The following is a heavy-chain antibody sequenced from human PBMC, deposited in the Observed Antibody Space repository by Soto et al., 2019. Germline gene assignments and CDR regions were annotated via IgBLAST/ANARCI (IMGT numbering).Heavy chain of an antibody. J-gene: IGHJ5*02. V-gene: IGHV1-18*01. D-gene: IGHD3-10*01. CDR2: ISAYNGNT. CDR1: GYTFTSYG. Sequence: ASVKVSCKASGYTFTSYGISWVRQAPGQGLEWMGWISAYNGNTNYAQKLQGRVTMTTGTSTSTAYMELRSLRSDDTAVYYCAREKALNYGSGSYYNAGWFDPWGQGTLVTVSS. CDR3: AREKALNYGSGSYYNAGWFDP.